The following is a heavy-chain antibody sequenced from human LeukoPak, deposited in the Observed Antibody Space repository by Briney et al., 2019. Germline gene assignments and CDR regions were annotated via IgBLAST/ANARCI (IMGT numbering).Heavy chain of an antibody. CDR3: TRVFYHDSSDY. D-gene: IGHD3-22*01. Sequence: GGSLRLSCAASGFTFSTYWMQWVRQAPGKGLVWVSHIKSDGSTTRYADSVKGRFSISRDNAENTLYLQMDSLRAEDTAVYYCTRVFYHDSSDYWGQGSLVTVSS. CDR1: GFTFSTYW. V-gene: IGHV3-74*01. CDR2: IKSDGSTT. J-gene: IGHJ4*02.